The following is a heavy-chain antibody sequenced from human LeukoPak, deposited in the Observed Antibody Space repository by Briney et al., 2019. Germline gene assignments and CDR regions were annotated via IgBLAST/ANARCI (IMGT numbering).Heavy chain of an antibody. CDR2: ISAYNGNT. Sequence: ASVKVSCKASGYTFTNYGISWVRQAPGQGLEWMGWISAYNGNTNYAQKFQGRVTMTRDTSTSTVSMELSSLRSEDTAVYYCARDLYHRYYHNSGYAFDYWGQGTLVTVSS. CDR3: ARDLYHRYYHNSGYAFDY. V-gene: IGHV1-18*01. CDR1: GYTFTNYG. D-gene: IGHD3-22*01. J-gene: IGHJ4*02.